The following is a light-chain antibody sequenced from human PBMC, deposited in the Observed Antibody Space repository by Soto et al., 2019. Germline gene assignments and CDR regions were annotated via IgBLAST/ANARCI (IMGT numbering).Light chain of an antibody. Sequence: EIQMTQSPSSLSASLGDTATITCRASQDISNYLAWYQQKPGRVPKVLIYAASTLQSGVPSRFSAIGSGTYFTLTISSLQPEDVATYYCQKYNRAPLTFGGGTKVEIK. CDR1: QDISNY. V-gene: IGKV1-27*01. J-gene: IGKJ4*02. CDR2: AAS. CDR3: QKYNRAPLT.